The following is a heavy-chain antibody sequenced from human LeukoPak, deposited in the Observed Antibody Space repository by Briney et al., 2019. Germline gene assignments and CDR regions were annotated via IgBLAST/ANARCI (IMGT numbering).Heavy chain of an antibody. D-gene: IGHD1-14*01. CDR1: GFTFSSYG. CDR3: STSRPDRFIDS. J-gene: IGHJ4*02. Sequence: PGGSLRLSCAASGFTFSSYGMSWVRQAPGKGLEWVSGINWNSVHIGYADSVKGRFTIFRDNAQRSVHLQIFSLRPEDTALYYCSTSRPDRFIDSWGQGTLVTVST. CDR2: INWNSVHI. V-gene: IGHV3-20*04.